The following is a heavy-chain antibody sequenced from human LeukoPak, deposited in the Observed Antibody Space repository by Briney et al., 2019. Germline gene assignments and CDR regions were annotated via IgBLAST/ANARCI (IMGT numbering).Heavy chain of an antibody. CDR1: GDSISSYY. V-gene: IGHV4-59*01. CDR2: IYYSGST. J-gene: IGHJ6*03. CDR3: ARGHGGRYPSYYYYNMDV. D-gene: IGHD1-26*01. Sequence: KPSETLSLTCTVSGDSISSYYWSWIRQPPGKGLEWIGYIYYSGSTNYNPSLKSRVTISVDTSKNQFSLKLSSVTAAATAVYYCARGHGGRYPSYYYYNMDVWGKGTTVTVSS.